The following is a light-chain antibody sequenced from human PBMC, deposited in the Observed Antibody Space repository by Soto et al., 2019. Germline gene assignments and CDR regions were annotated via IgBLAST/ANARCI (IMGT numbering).Light chain of an antibody. CDR1: RSISRW. CDR3: QHET. Sequence: DIQMTQSPSTLPASVGDRVTITCRASRSISRWLAWYQQKPGKAPKLLIYDASTFASGVSSRFSGSGSGTEFTLTITSLQPDDFATYYCQHETFGPGTKVEIK. J-gene: IGKJ1*01. V-gene: IGKV1-5*01. CDR2: DAS.